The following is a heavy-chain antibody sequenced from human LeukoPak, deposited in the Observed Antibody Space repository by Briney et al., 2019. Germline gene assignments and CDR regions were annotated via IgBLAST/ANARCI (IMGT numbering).Heavy chain of an antibody. J-gene: IGHJ4*02. Sequence: SETLSLTCAVYGGSFSGYYWSWIRQPPGKGLEWIGEINHSGSTNYNPSLKSRVTISVDTSKKQFSLKLSSVTAADTAVYYCARGDSSSWYTGLNYFDYWGQGTLVTVSS. D-gene: IGHD6-13*01. V-gene: IGHV4-34*01. CDR2: INHSGST. CDR1: GGSFSGYY. CDR3: ARGDSSSWYTGLNYFDY.